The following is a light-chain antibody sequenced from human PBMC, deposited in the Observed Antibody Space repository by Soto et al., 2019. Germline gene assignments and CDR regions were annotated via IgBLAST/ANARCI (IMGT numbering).Light chain of an antibody. V-gene: IGKV3-15*01. J-gene: IGKJ5*01. CDR3: QQYYDSPLT. Sequence: EIVMTQSPATLSVSPGERATLSCRASQSVSSNLAWYQQKPGQAPRLLIYGASTRATGIPARFSGSGSGTEFTLTISSLQSEDVAVYCCQQYYDSPLTFGQGTDWRL. CDR1: QSVSSN. CDR2: GAS.